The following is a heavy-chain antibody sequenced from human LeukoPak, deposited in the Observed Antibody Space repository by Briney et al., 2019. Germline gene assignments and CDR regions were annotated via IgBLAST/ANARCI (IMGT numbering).Heavy chain of an antibody. CDR2: INHSGST. CDR3: ARGLRQPRHYYYYMDV. Sequence: SETLSLTCAVYGGSFSGYYWSWIRQPPGKGLEWIGEINHSGSTNYNPSLKSRVTISVDTSKNQFSLKLSSVTAADTAVCYCARGLRQPRHYYYYMDVWGKGTTVTVSS. CDR1: GGSFSGYY. V-gene: IGHV4-34*01. J-gene: IGHJ6*03. D-gene: IGHD1-1*01.